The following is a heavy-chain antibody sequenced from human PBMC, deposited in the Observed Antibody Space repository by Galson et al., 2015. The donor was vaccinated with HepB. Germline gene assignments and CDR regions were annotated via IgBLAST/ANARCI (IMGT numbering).Heavy chain of an antibody. CDR3: ATGGITGTTYYSSYAMDV. Sequence: SCKVSGYTLTELSMHWVRQAPGKGLEWMGGFDPEDGETLYAQRFQGRVTMTEDTSTDTAYMELSSLRSEDTAVYYCATGGITGTTYYSSYAMDVWAKGPRSPSP. CDR1: GYTLTELS. V-gene: IGHV1-24*01. D-gene: IGHD1-14*01. J-gene: IGHJ6*02. CDR2: FDPEDGET.